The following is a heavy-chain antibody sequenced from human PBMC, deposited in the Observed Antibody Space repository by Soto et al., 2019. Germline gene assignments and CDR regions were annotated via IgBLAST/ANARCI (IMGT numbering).Heavy chain of an antibody. J-gene: IGHJ4*02. Sequence: SETLSLTCTVSGGSISSYYWSWIRQPPGKGLEWIGYIYYSGSTNYNPSLKSRVTISVDTSKNQFSLKLSSVTAADTAVYYCARDAGYSSGWDYYFDYWGQGTLVTVS. V-gene: IGHV4-59*01. D-gene: IGHD6-19*01. CDR1: GGSISSYY. CDR3: ARDAGYSSGWDYYFDY. CDR2: IYYSGST.